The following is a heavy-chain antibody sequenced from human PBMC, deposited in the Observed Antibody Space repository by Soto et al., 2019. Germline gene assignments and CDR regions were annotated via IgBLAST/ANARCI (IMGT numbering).Heavy chain of an antibody. CDR3: ARFSRYYYDSSGYSYYYGMDV. Sequence: GGSLRLSCAASGFTFSDHYMDWVRQASGKGLEWVGRTRNKANSYTTEYAASVKGRFTISRDDSKNSLYLQMNSLKTEDTAVYYCARFSRYYYDSSGYSYYYGMDVWGQGTTVTVSS. J-gene: IGHJ6*02. CDR1: GFTFSDHY. CDR2: TRNKANSYTT. D-gene: IGHD3-22*01. V-gene: IGHV3-72*01.